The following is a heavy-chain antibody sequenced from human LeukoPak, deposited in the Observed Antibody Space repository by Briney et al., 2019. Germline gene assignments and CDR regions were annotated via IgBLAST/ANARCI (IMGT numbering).Heavy chain of an antibody. J-gene: IGHJ6*02. D-gene: IGHD4-17*01. CDR2: ISYDGSNK. V-gene: IGHV3-30*03. CDR1: GFTFSSYG. CDR3: ATSTVTASNYYYYYGMDV. Sequence: PGRSLRLSCAASGFTFSSYGMHWVRQAPGKGLEWVAVISYDGSNKYYADSVKGRFTISRDNSKNTLYLRMNSLRAEDTAVYYCATSTVTASNYYYYYGMDVWGQGTTVAVSS.